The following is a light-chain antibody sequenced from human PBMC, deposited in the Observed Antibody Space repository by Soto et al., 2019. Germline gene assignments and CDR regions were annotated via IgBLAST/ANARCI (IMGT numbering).Light chain of an antibody. J-gene: IGLJ2*01. V-gene: IGLV4-69*01. CDR3: QTWDTGTVV. CDR2: LKSDGSH. CDR1: SGHSSYA. Sequence: QLVLTQSPSASASLGASVKLTCTLTSGHSSYAIAWHQQQPEKGPRFLMNLKSDGSHSKGDGIPDRFSGSSSGAERYLTISSLQSEDEADYYCQTWDTGTVVFGGGTKLTVL.